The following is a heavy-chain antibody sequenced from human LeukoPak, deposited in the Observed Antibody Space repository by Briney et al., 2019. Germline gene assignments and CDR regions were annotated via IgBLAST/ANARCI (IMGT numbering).Heavy chain of an antibody. V-gene: IGHV1-2*04. Sequence: EASVKVSCKTSGYTFTGYYMHWVRQAPGQGLKWMGWINPNSGGTNYAQKLQGWVTMTRDTSISTAYMELSRLRSDDTAVYYCAREGGGTHYDFWSGYLDYYGMDVWGQGTTVTVSS. CDR1: GYTFTGYY. CDR2: INPNSGGT. D-gene: IGHD3-3*01. J-gene: IGHJ6*02. CDR3: AREGGGTHYDFWSGYLDYYGMDV.